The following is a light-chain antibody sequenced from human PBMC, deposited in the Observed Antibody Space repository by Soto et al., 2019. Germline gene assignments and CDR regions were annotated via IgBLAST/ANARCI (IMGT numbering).Light chain of an antibody. V-gene: IGKV3-15*01. J-gene: IGKJ1*01. CDR2: DVS. CDR3: QQYNSWPQT. CDR1: ETVSTN. Sequence: TVLTQSPATLSVSPGERVTLSCMASETVSTNLAWYQQRPGQAPRLLIYDVSTGATGIPARFSGRRSGTEFTLTISSLQYEDFGVYYRQQYNSWPQTFGQGTKVDIK.